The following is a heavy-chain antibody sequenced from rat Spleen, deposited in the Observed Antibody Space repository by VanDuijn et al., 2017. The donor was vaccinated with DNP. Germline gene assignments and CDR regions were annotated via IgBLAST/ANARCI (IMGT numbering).Heavy chain of an antibody. CDR2: VWFGGTT. V-gene: IGHV2-41*01. Sequence: QVQLKESGPGLVQPSQTLSLTCTVAGFSLTTYNVHWVRQPPGKGLEWMGVVWFGGTTHISSIFKSRLSFSKATSKSQVFLKLNSLQTEDTATYYCARDLIIRDTTSAMDAWGQGTSVTVSS. CDR1: GFSLTTYN. D-gene: IGHD4-3*01. J-gene: IGHJ4*01. CDR3: ARDLIIRDTTSAMDA.